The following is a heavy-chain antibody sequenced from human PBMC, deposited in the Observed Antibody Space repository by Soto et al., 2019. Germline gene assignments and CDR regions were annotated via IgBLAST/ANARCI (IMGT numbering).Heavy chain of an antibody. V-gene: IGHV1-2*02. J-gene: IGHJ5*02. CDR1: GYTFTDYY. CDR3: ARDCGVTTVLTNWLDP. CDR2: INPNGGGT. Sequence: ASVKVSCKASGYTFTDYYIQWVRQAPGQGLEWMGWINPNGGGTYYAQKFEGRVTMTRDTSISTAYMEPSVLRSDDTAVYYCARDCGVTTVLTNWLDPWGQGTRVTVSS. D-gene: IGHD4-17*01.